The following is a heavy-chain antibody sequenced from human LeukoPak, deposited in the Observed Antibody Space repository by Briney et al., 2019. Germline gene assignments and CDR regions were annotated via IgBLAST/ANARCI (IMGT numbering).Heavy chain of an antibody. D-gene: IGHD2-2*01. CDR2: IRYDGSNK. CDR1: GFTFSSYG. V-gene: IGHV3-30*02. Sequence: PGGSLRLSCAASGFTFSSYGMHWVRQAPGKGLEWVAFIRYDGSNKYYADSVKGRFTISRDNSKNTLYLQMNSLRAEDTAVYYCARRVVVVPAAIPDWYFDLWGRGTLVTVSS. CDR3: ARRVVVVPAAIPDWYFDL. J-gene: IGHJ2*01.